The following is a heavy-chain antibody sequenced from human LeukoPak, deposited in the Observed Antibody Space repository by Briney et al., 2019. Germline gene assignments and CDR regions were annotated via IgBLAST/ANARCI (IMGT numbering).Heavy chain of an antibody. D-gene: IGHD6-13*01. CDR1: GITFSSYW. CDR2: ISSDGSST. V-gene: IGHV3-74*01. J-gene: IGHJ4*02. CDR3: GRGGKVEQLVLAR. Sequence: GGSLRLSCSASGITFSSYWMHWVRQAPGKGLVWVSRISSDGSSTTYADSVKGRFTISRDNAKNILYLQMNSLRAEDTAVYYCGRGGKVEQLVLARWGQGSLVTVSS.